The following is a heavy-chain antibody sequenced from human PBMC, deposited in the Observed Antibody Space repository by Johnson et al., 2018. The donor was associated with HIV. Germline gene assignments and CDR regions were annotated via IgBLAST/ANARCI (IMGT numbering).Heavy chain of an antibody. J-gene: IGHJ3*02. CDR2: ISWNSGSI. Sequence: QLVESGGGLVQPGRSLILSCAASGFTFDDYAMHWVRQAPGKGLEWVSGISWNSGSIGYADSVKGRFTISRANAKNSLYLQMNSLRAEDTAVYYCAKDSFFYDSAFDIWGQGTMVTVSS. CDR1: GFTFDDYA. CDR3: AKDSFFYDSAFDI. D-gene: IGHD3-22*01. V-gene: IGHV3-9*01.